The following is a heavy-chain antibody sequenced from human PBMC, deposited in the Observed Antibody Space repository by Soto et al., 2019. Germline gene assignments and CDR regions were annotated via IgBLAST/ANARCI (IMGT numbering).Heavy chain of an antibody. V-gene: IGHV3-33*01. J-gene: IGHJ2*01. CDR1: GFIFSSYG. D-gene: IGHD3-22*01. CDR2: INYDGSNK. CDR3: ASTKYDSSAYYYWYLGL. Sequence: QVHLVESGGGAVQPGRSLRVSCEASGFIFSSYGMHWVRQAPGKGLEWVAFINYDGSNKFYGDSVKGRFTISRDNSKNTLYLQMNSLRGEDTAVYYCASTKYDSSAYYYWYLGLWGRGTLVTVSS.